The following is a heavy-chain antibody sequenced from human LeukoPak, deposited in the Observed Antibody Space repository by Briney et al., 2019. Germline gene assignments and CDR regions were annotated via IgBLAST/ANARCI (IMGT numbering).Heavy chain of an antibody. V-gene: IGHV3-21*04. CDR3: ATYRQVLLPFES. CDR1: GFTFSSYS. D-gene: IGHD2-8*02. J-gene: IGHJ4*02. Sequence: PGGSLRLSCAASGFTFSSYSMNWVRQAPGKGLEWVSSISTSGSYLYYADSVRGRFTISRDNSKSTLSLQMNSLRAEDTAIYYCATYRQVLLPFESWGQGTLVTVSS. CDR2: ISTSGSYL.